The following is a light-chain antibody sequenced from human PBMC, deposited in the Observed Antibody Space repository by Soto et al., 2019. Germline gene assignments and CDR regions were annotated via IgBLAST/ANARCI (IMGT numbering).Light chain of an antibody. V-gene: IGKV3-15*01. J-gene: IGKJ3*01. CDR3: QHYSNWPPT. Sequence: MVMTQSPATLSVSPGERVTLSWRASESGHRNLAWYHQKPGQGPSLLIYYASTRATGVPDRFTGSGSGTEFTLTISSLQSEDFGVYHCQHYSNWPPTFGPGTKVEIK. CDR2: YAS. CDR1: ESGHRN.